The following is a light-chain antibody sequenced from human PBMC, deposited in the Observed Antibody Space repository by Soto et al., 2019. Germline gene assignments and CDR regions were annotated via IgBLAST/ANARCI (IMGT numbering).Light chain of an antibody. CDR3: QQYGKSPLT. CDR1: QSVSSDY. CDR2: GAS. J-gene: IGKJ1*01. Sequence: IVLTQSPGTLSLSPGERASVSCRASQSVSSDYLAWYQQKPGQAPRLLIYGASSRATGIPDRFSGSGSGTDFALTINRLEPDDFAVYYWQQYGKSPLTFGQGTRVEIK. V-gene: IGKV3-20*01.